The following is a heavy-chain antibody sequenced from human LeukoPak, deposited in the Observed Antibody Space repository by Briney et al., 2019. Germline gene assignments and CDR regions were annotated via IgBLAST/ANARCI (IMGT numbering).Heavy chain of an antibody. CDR3: ASVAKAVAGTLDY. Sequence: PGGSLRLSCAASGFTFSSYSMNWARRAPGKGLEGVSSISSSSSYIYYADSVKGRFTISRDNAKNLLYLQMNSLRAEDTAVYYCASVAKAVAGTLDYWGQGTLVTVSS. CDR2: ISSSSSYI. CDR1: GFTFSSYS. J-gene: IGHJ4*02. V-gene: IGHV3-21*01. D-gene: IGHD6-19*01.